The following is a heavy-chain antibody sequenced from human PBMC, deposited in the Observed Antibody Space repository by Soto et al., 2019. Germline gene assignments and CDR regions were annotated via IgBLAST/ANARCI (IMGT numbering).Heavy chain of an antibody. CDR1: GSTFPTYG. J-gene: IGHJ5*02. CDR2: ISAFNGKT. Sequence: VASVKVACKASGSTFPTYGLHWVRQAPGQGLEWMGWISAFNGKTIYAPRFQGRVTMTTDTSTSTTYMELRSLRSYDTAVFYCARGPRYCSITPCFSGVTWFDPWGQGTLVTVSS. V-gene: IGHV1-18*01. CDR3: ARGPRYCSITPCFSGVTWFDP. D-gene: IGHD2-2*01.